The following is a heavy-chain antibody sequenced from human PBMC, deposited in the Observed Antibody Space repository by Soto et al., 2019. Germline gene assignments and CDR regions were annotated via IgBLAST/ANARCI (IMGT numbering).Heavy chain of an antibody. CDR1: GFTFSSYW. D-gene: IGHD2-2*01. CDR2: IKQDGSEK. Sequence: EVQLVESGGGLVQPGGSLRLSCAASGFTFSSYWMSWVRQAPGKGLEWVANIKQDGSEKYYVDSVMGQFTISRDNAKNSLYLQMNGLRAEDTAGYYCARDRGCSSTSYYPLDAFDIWGQGTMVTVSS. J-gene: IGHJ3*02. CDR3: ARDRGCSSTSYYPLDAFDI. V-gene: IGHV3-7*01.